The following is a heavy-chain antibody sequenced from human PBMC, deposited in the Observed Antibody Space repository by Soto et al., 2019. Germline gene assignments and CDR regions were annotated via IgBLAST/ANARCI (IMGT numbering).Heavy chain of an antibody. Sequence: QVQLVQSAAEVREPGASVKVSCKASGYTFNRYAMHWVRQAPGQSLEWMGWINAGSGTSVYSEKFLGRVSFNRDTSASTAYMELRRLGSGDTAVYYCAREGGNSGTFDYWGQGTLVTVSS. J-gene: IGHJ4*01. V-gene: IGHV1-3*01. CDR1: GYTFNRYA. D-gene: IGHD1-1*01. CDR2: INAGSGTS. CDR3: AREGGNSGTFDY.